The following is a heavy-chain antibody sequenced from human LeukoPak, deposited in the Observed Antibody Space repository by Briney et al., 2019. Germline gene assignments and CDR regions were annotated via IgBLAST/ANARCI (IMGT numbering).Heavy chain of an antibody. CDR1: GFTVSRNY. CDR2: IYSGGST. V-gene: IGHV3-53*01. CDR3: AREDYYYGMDV. J-gene: IGHJ6*02. Sequence: GGSLRLSCAASGFTVSRNYMSWVRRAPGKGLEWVSVIYSGGSTYYADSVKGRFTISRDNSKNTLYLQMNSLRAEDTAVYYCAREDYYYGMDVWGQGTTVTVSS.